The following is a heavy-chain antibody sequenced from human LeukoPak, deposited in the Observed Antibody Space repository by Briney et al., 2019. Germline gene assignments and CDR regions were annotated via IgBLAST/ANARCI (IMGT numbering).Heavy chain of an antibody. CDR2: ISAYNGNT. CDR1: GYTFTSYG. D-gene: IGHD5-24*01. Sequence: GASVKVSCKASGYTFTSYGISWVRQAPGQGLEWMGWISAYNGNTKYAQKLEGRVTMTTDTSTSTAYMELRSLRSGDTAVYYCARGRRDGYRWPNFDYWGQGTLVTVSS. CDR3: ARGRRDGYRWPNFDY. J-gene: IGHJ4*01. V-gene: IGHV1-18*01.